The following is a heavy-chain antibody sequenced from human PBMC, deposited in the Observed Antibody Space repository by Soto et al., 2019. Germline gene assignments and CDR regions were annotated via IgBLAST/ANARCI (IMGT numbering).Heavy chain of an antibody. CDR2: ISSSSYI. CDR1: GFTFSSYS. D-gene: IGHD1-20*01. J-gene: IGHJ4*02. V-gene: IGHV3-21*01. Sequence: GGSLRLSCAASGFTFSSYSMNWVRQAPGKGLEWVSSISSSSYIYYADSVKGRFTISRDNAKNSLYLQMNSLRAEDTAVYYCARDWGGNWNDEDYFDYWGQGTLVTVSS. CDR3: ARDWGGNWNDEDYFDY.